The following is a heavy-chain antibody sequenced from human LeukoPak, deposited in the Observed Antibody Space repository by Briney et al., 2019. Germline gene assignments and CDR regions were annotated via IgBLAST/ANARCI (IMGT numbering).Heavy chain of an antibody. CDR2: INHSGST. V-gene: IGHV4-34*01. CDR3: ARAYWSSWWLDP. D-gene: IGHD6-13*01. J-gene: IGHJ5*02. CDR1: GGSFSGYY. Sequence: SETLSLTCAVYGGSFSGYYWSWIRQPPGKGLEWIGEINHSGSTNYNPSLESRVTISVDTSKNQFSLKLSSVTAADTAVYYCARAYWSSWWLDPWGQGTLVTVSS.